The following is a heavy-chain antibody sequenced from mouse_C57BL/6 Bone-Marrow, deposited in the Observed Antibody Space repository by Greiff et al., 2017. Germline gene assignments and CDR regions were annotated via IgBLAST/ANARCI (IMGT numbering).Heavy chain of an antibody. CDR1: GFTFSSYA. D-gene: IGHD2-12*01. V-gene: IGHV5-9-1*02. Sequence: VQLVESGEGLVKPGGSLKLSCAASGFTFSSYAMSWVRQTPEKRLEWVAYISSGGDYIYYADTVKGRFTISRDNARNTLYLQMSSLKSEDTAMYYCTRGRVYDVDAMDYWGQGTSVTVSS. CDR3: TRGRVYDVDAMDY. J-gene: IGHJ4*01. CDR2: ISSGGDYI.